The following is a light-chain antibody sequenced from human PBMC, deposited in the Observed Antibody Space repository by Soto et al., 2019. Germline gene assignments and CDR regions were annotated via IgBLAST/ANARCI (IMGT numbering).Light chain of an antibody. Sequence: EILLTQSPGTLSLSPGERATLSCRASQSVSSSYLAWYQQKHGQAPRLLIYGASSRDTGIPDRFSGMWSGTDFTLPISRLEPEDFEVYYCQQRSNWPLTFGGGTKVDIK. CDR1: QSVSSSY. V-gene: IGKV3D-20*02. CDR3: QQRSNWPLT. CDR2: GAS. J-gene: IGKJ4*01.